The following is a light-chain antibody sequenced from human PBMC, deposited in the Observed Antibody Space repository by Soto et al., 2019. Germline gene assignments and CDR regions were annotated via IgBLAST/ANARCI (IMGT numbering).Light chain of an antibody. Sequence: EIVLTQSPGTLSLPPGERATLSCRASQTVSSNYLAWYQQKPGQAPRLLIYGASSRAAGIPDRFSGSGSGTDFTLTISRLESEDFAVYYCQQYGSSPPFTFGPGTKVDIK. V-gene: IGKV3-20*01. CDR2: GAS. CDR1: QTVSSNY. J-gene: IGKJ3*01. CDR3: QQYGSSPPFT.